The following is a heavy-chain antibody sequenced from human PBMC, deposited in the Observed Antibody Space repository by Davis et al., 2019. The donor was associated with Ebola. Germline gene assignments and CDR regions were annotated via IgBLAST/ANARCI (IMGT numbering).Heavy chain of an antibody. CDR2: IDSGGST. Sequence: PGGSLRLSCAASDFIVSINYLSWVRQAPGKGLEWVSLIDSGGSTYYADSVKGRFTISRDDSRNTVYLQMNSLRVDDTAVYYCAYPPSARCDTFNCRQFDQWGLGTLVTVSS. J-gene: IGHJ4*02. CDR3: AYPPSARCDTFNCRQFDQ. CDR1: DFIVSINY. D-gene: IGHD1-20*01. V-gene: IGHV3-66*02.